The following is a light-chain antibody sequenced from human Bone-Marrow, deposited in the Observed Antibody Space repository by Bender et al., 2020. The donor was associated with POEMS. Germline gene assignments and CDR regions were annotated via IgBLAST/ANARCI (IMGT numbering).Light chain of an antibody. Sequence: QSALTQPASVSGSPGQSITISCAGSSSDIGDHNHVSWFQQHPGKAPKLLIYNDNPRPSGVSKRFSGSKCGHPVPLTISALQAEDEADYYCSSFTSTSSLVFGTGTEVPVL. V-gene: IGLV2-14*03. CDR3: SSFTSTSSLV. CDR1: SSDIGDHNH. CDR2: NDN. J-gene: IGLJ1*01.